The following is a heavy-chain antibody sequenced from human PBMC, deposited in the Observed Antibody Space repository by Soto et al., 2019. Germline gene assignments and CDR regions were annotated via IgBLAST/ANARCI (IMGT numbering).Heavy chain of an antibody. Sequence: GASVKVSFKASGYTFTSYAMHWVRQAPGQRLEWMGWINAGNGNTKYSQKFQGRVTITRDTSASTAYMELSSLRSEDTAVYDCARSIVVVTALDYWGQGTLVTVSS. V-gene: IGHV1-3*01. CDR3: ARSIVVVTALDY. CDR2: INAGNGNT. J-gene: IGHJ4*02. CDR1: GYTFTSYA. D-gene: IGHD2-21*02.